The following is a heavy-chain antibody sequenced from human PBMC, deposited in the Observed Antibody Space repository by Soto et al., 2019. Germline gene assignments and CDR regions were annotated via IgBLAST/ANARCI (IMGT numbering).Heavy chain of an antibody. J-gene: IGHJ3*02. Sequence: QEQLVESGGGVVQPGRSLRLSCVASGFTFRSYGMHWVRQAPGKGLEWVAVMSDDESKKYYADSVKGRFTISRDNSKNTLFLQVDTLISEDTAVYYCARTAGGTVRGALDIWGQGTMVTVSS. D-gene: IGHD6-13*01. CDR1: GFTFRSYG. CDR2: MSDDESKK. V-gene: IGHV3-30-3*01. CDR3: ARTAGGTVRGALDI.